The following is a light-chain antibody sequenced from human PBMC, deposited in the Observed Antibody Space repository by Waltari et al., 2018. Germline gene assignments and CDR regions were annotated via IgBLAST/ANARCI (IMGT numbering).Light chain of an antibody. J-gene: IGKJ4*01. V-gene: IGKV3-20*01. CDR2: GAS. Sequence: IVLTPSPGTLSLSPGVGATLPRRASQSITNNFLPWYQQKPGPAPKLLIFGASSRATGIPDRFSGSGVETDFSRTIRRLGPEDFAVYYCQQYGGSLTFGGGTKVEIK. CDR3: QQYGGSLT. CDR1: QSITNNF.